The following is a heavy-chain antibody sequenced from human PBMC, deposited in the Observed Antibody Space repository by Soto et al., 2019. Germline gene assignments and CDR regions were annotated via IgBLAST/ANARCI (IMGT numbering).Heavy chain of an antibody. V-gene: IGHV1-18*01. J-gene: IGHJ4*02. D-gene: IGHD3-10*01. CDR2: ISNYNGNT. CDR1: GYTFTAYG. CDR3: TRTHGELRGSGSNEY. Sequence: QVQLVQSGTEMKKPGVSMKVSSKASGYTFTAYGINWVRQAPGQGLEWMGWISNYNGNTNYAQRFQGRVTMTTDTSTTTAYMELRSLRSDDTAVYYCTRTHGELRGSGSNEYWGQGTLVTVSS.